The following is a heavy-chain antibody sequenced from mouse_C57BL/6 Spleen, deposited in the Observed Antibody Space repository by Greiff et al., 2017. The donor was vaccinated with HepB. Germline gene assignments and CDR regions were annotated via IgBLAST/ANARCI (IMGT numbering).Heavy chain of an antibody. J-gene: IGHJ4*01. CDR3: ARYQYYGSFYAMDY. CDR2: IRNKANGYTT. CDR1: GFTFTDYY. D-gene: IGHD1-1*01. V-gene: IGHV7-3*01. Sequence: DVMLVESGGGLVQPGGSLSLSCAASGFTFTDYYMSWVRQPPGKALEWLGFIRNKANGYTTEYSASVKGRFTISRDNYQSILYLQMNALRAEDSATYYCARYQYYGSFYAMDYWGQGTSVTVSS.